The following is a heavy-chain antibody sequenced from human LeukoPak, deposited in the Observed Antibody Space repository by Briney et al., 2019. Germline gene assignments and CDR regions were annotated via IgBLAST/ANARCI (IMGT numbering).Heavy chain of an antibody. V-gene: IGHV3-33*01. Sequence: GGSLRLSCAASGFTFSSYGMHWVRQAPGKGLEWVAVIWYDGSNKYYADSVKGRFTFSRDNSKNTLYLQMNSPRAEDTAVYYCARDKASYFDYWGQGTLVTVSS. J-gene: IGHJ4*02. CDR2: IWYDGSNK. CDR1: GFTFSSYG. CDR3: ARDKASYFDY.